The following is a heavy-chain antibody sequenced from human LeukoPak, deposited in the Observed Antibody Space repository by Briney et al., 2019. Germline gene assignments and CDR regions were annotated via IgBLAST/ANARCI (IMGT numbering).Heavy chain of an antibody. CDR1: GFTFRSYVM. CDR2: IYHSGST. CDR3: ARDSLGWSFDY. J-gene: IGHJ4*02. D-gene: IGHD6-19*01. Sequence: GSLRLSCAASGFTFRSYVMSWVRQPPGKGLEWIGEIYHSGSTNYNPSLKSRVTISVDKSKNQFSLKLSSVTAADTAVYYCARDSLGWSFDYWGQGTLVTVSS. V-gene: IGHV4-4*02.